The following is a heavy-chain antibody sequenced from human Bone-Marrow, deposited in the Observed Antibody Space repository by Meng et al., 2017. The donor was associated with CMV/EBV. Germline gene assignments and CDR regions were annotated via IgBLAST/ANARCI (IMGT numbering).Heavy chain of an antibody. CDR2: ISSSSSYI. CDR3: ARDSWTRSDFDY. D-gene: IGHD6-13*01. V-gene: IGHV3-21*01. Sequence: GESLKISCAASGFTFSSYSMNWVRQAPGKGLEWVSSISSSSSYIYYADSVKGRFTISRDNAKNSLYLQMNSLRAEDTAVYYCARDSWTRSDFDYWGQGTLVTVPS. J-gene: IGHJ4*02. CDR1: GFTFSSYS.